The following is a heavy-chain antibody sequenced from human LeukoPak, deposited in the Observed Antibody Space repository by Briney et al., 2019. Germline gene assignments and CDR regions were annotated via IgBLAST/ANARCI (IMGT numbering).Heavy chain of an antibody. CDR2: IKQDGSEK. CDR3: ARDEILLWFGESFSAFDI. Sequence: PGGSLRLSCAASGVTFSSYWMSWVRQARGKGLEGVADIKQDGSEKYYVESVKGRFTISRDNAKNSLYLQMNSLRAEDTAVYYCARDEILLWFGESFSAFDIWRQGTMVTVSS. CDR1: GVTFSSYW. J-gene: IGHJ3*02. V-gene: IGHV3-7*01. D-gene: IGHD3-10*01.